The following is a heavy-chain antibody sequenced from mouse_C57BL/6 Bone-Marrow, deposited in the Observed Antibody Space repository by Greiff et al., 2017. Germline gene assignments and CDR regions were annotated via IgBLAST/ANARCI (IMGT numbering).Heavy chain of an antibody. D-gene: IGHD2-4*01. CDR3: AKGGYDYDDY. J-gene: IGHJ2*01. CDR2: INPNNGGT. Sequence: VQLKQSGPELVKPGASVKISCKASGYTFTDYYMNWVKQSHGKSLEWIGDINPNNGGTSYNQKFKGKATLTVEKSSSTAYMELRSLTSEDSAVYYCAKGGYDYDDYWGQGTTLTVSS. V-gene: IGHV1-26*01. CDR1: GYTFTDYY.